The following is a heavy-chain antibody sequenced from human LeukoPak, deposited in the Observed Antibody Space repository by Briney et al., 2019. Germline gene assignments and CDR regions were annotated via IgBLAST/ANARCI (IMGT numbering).Heavy chain of an antibody. J-gene: IGHJ4*02. Sequence: GESLKISCAASGFTFSGSAMHWVRQASGKGLEWVGRIRSKANSYATAYAASVKGRFTISRDDSKNTAYLQMNSLKTEDTAVYCCTRHAFGYDSSRVTDYWGQGTLVTVSS. CDR2: IRSKANSYAT. CDR1: GFTFSGSA. D-gene: IGHD5-12*01. V-gene: IGHV3-73*01. CDR3: TRHAFGYDSSRVTDY.